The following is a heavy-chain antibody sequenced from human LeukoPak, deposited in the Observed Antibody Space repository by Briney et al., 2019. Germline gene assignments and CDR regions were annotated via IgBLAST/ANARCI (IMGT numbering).Heavy chain of an antibody. CDR1: GFTFSSYP. CDR3: AKYSRPSSRVFDY. J-gene: IGHJ4*02. V-gene: IGHV3-23*01. CDR2: IDASGSS. D-gene: IGHD6-13*01. Sequence: GGSLRLSCAGSGFTFSSYPMTWVRQAPGKGLDWVSTIDASGSSDYADSVKGRFTISRDNSKNTMYLQMNSLTAEDTAVYFCAKYSRPSSRVFDYWGQGTLASVPP.